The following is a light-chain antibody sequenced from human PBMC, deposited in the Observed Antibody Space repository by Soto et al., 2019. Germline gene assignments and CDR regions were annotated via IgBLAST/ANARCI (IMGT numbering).Light chain of an antibody. CDR2: GAS. J-gene: IGKJ5*01. Sequence: DIVLAQSPGTLSFSPGERATLSCRASQTVISDYLAWFQHKPGQAPRLLIHGASTRATGTPDRFRGSGSGTDFTLTISRLEPEDFAVYYCQQYGYSPGAFGQGTRLEIK. CDR1: QTVISDY. V-gene: IGKV3-20*01. CDR3: QQYGYSPGA.